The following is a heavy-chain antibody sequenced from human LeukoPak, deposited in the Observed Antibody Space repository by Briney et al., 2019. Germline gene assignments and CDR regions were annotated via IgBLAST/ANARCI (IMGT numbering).Heavy chain of an antibody. CDR2: ISYDGSNK. Sequence: GRSLRLSCAASGFTFSSYAMHWVRQAPGKGLEWVAVISYDGSNKYYADSVKGRFTISRDNSKNTLYLQMNSLRAEDTAVYYCARGQNQDYWGQGTLITVSS. CDR3: ARGQNQDY. D-gene: IGHD1-14*01. CDR1: GFTFSSYA. V-gene: IGHV3-30-3*01. J-gene: IGHJ4*02.